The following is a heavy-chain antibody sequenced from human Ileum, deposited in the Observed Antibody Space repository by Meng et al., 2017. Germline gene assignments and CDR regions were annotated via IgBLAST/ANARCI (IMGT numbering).Heavy chain of an antibody. Sequence: QVQEQGPGMVTPSQTLTRTGASAWDSVSSNSGAWNWMWQSKWIGCEWLGRTYYRSKWYNDYAVSVKRRVNMNKDQSKKELCLQMNDVTAEDKGVYYCERGYYASGWGYWGQGTLVTVSS. CDR2: TYYRSKWYN. CDR3: ERGYYASGWGY. J-gene: IGHJ4*02. CDR1: WDSVSSNSGA. V-gene: IGHV6-1*01. D-gene: IGHD6-19*01.